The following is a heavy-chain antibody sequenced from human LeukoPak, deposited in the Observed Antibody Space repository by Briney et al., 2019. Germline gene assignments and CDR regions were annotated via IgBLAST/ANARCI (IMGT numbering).Heavy chain of an antibody. J-gene: IGHJ4*02. Sequence: GGSLRLSCAVSGFTFSSYWMAWVRQAPGKGLEWVANIKQDGSEKYYVDSVKGRFTISGDNAKNSLYLQMNSLRADDTAVYYCTRSYDYWGQGTLVTVSS. CDR2: IKQDGSEK. CDR1: GFTFSSYW. CDR3: TRSYDY. V-gene: IGHV3-7*01.